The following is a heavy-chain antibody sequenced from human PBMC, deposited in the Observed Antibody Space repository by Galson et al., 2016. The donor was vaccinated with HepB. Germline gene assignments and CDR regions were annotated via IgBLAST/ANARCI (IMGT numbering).Heavy chain of an antibody. V-gene: IGHV3-23*01. Sequence: SLRLSCAASGFSFSNYGMSWVRQAPGKGLEWVSSITATGGSTYIADSVKGRFSISRDNSKNTLYLQMTSLRTEDTAVYYCTTVLSTASMSGWYDWGFDSWGQGTLVSVSS. CDR3: TTVLSTASMSGWYDWGFDS. CDR1: GFSFSNYG. J-gene: IGHJ4*02. D-gene: IGHD6-19*01. CDR2: ITATGGST.